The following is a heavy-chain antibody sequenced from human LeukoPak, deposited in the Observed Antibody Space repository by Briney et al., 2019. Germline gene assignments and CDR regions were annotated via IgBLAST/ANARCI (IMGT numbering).Heavy chain of an antibody. CDR1: GYSISSGYY. CDR2: IYYSGST. D-gene: IGHD1-26*01. V-gene: IGHV4-38-2*02. Sequence: TSETLSLTCAVSGYSISSGYYWGWIRQPPGKGLEWIGYIYYSGSTNYNPSLKSRVTISVDTSKNQFSLKLSSVTAADTAVYYCARDGVGFFDYWGQGTLVTVSS. CDR3: ARDGVGFFDY. J-gene: IGHJ4*02.